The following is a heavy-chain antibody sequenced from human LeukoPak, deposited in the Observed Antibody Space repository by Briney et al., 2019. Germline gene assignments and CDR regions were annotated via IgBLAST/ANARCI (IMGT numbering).Heavy chain of an antibody. CDR2: ISHTGSTM. D-gene: IGHD6-13*01. Sequence: GGSLRLSCAASGFRFSSYSMNWVRQAPGKGLEWVSYISHTGSTMSYADSVKGRFTISRDNARNSLHLQMNSLRAEDTAVYYCARGQQHLVDYWGQGTLVTVSS. J-gene: IGHJ4*02. CDR3: ARGQQHLVDY. CDR1: GFRFSSYS. V-gene: IGHV3-48*04.